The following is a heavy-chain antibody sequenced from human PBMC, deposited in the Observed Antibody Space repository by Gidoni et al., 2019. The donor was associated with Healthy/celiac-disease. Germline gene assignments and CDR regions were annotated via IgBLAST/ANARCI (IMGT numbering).Heavy chain of an antibody. CDR1: GFTFSSYG. D-gene: IGHD4-17*01. Sequence: QVQLVESGGGVVQPGRSLRPSCAASGFTFSSYGLHWVRQSPGKGLEWGAVIWYDERNKYYADSVKGRFTISRDNSKNTLYLQMNSLRAEDTAVYYCAREAGETYGDPTFDYWGQGTLVTVSS. J-gene: IGHJ4*02. CDR3: AREAGETYGDPTFDY. V-gene: IGHV3-33*01. CDR2: IWYDERNK.